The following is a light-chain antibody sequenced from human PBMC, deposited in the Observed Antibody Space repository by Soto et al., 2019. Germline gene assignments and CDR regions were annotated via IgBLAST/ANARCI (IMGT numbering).Light chain of an antibody. Sequence: QSVLTQPPSASETPGQRVTISCSGSSSNIGSNTVNWYQHLPGTAPKLLISSDNHRPSGVPDRFSGSKSGTSASLAISGLQAEDEADYYCAAWDDSLNDVVFGGGTKLTVL. CDR1: SSNIGSNT. J-gene: IGLJ2*01. V-gene: IGLV1-44*01. CDR3: AAWDDSLNDVV. CDR2: SDN.